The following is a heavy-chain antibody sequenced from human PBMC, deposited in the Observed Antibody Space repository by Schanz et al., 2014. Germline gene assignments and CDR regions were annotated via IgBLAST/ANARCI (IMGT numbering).Heavy chain of an antibody. Sequence: EVQLVESGGGLVQPGGSLRLSCAASGFTFSSYAMTWVRQAPGMGLEWVSAISGRDGSTYYADSVRGRFTISRDNSKNTLYLQMNSLSAEDTAVYYCARDQGYTTSWHIFDVWGQGTLVTVSS. CDR3: ARDQGYTTSWHIFDV. CDR1: GFTFSSYA. D-gene: IGHD6-13*01. CDR2: ISGRDGST. J-gene: IGHJ4*02. V-gene: IGHV3-23*04.